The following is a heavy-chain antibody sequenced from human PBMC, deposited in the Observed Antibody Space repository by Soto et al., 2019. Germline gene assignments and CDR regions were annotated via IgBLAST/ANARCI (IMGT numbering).Heavy chain of an antibody. CDR3: AKDHFWSGYSFDY. Sequence: GGSLRLSCAASGFTFSSYGMHWVRQAPGKGLEWVAVISYDGSNKYYADSVKGRFTISRDNSKNTLYLQMNSLRAEDTAVYYCAKDHFWSGYSFDYWGQGTLVTVSS. CDR1: GFTFSSYG. V-gene: IGHV3-30*18. CDR2: ISYDGSNK. D-gene: IGHD3-3*02. J-gene: IGHJ4*02.